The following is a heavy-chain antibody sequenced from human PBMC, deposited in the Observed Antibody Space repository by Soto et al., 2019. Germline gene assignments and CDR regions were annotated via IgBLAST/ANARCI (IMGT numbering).Heavy chain of an antibody. Sequence: SETLSLTCTVSGGSVSSGSYYWSWIRQPPGKGLEYIGYLYYSGSTNYNPSLKSRVTISVDTPKNQFSLKLTSVTAADTAIYYCARGQAFWTGYYRMPYYFDYWGQGTLVTVSS. CDR1: GGSVSSGSYY. V-gene: IGHV4-61*01. J-gene: IGHJ4*02. D-gene: IGHD3-3*01. CDR3: ARGQAFWTGYYRMPYYFDY. CDR2: LYYSGST.